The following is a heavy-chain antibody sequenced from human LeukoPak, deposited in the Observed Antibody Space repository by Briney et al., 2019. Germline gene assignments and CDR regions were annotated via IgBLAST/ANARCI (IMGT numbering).Heavy chain of an antibody. CDR2: VFSSGST. Sequence: SETLSLTCTVSGGSISSSSYYWGWVRQPPGEGLGWIGSVFSSGSTYYNPSLKSPVTISVDTSKNQFSLKLSSVTAADTAVYYCARLPWGAYSSFDPWGQGTLVTVSS. CDR1: GGSISSSSYY. D-gene: IGHD3-16*01. CDR3: ARLPWGAYSSFDP. V-gene: IGHV4-39*01. J-gene: IGHJ5*02.